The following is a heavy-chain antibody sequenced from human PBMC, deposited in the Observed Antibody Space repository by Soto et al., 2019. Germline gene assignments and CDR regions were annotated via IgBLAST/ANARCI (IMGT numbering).Heavy chain of an antibody. J-gene: IGHJ4*02. CDR2: IIPILNTP. V-gene: IGHV1-69*13. Sequence: SVKVSCKASGGMFSSYAIDWVRQAPGQGLEWVGGIIPILNTPRYAQHFQGRVTITADESTTTAYMELSGLTSEDTAGYYCARGGSSLHDAHWGQGSLVTVSS. CDR1: GGMFSSYA. D-gene: IGHD1-1*01. CDR3: ARGGSSLHDAH.